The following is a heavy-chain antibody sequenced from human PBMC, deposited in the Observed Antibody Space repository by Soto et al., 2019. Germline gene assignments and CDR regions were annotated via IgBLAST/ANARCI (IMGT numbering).Heavy chain of an antibody. Sequence: XGSLKLSCAAAGFTLSDYYMSWIRQAPGRGLDWVSYISSSSYTNYADSVKGRFTISRDNAKNSLYLQMNSLRAEDTAVYYCARSVSHSSGYYYRGVRWFDHWGQGTLVTVSS. D-gene: IGHD3-22*01. V-gene: IGHV3-11*06. J-gene: IGHJ5*02. CDR3: ARSVSHSSGYYYRGVRWFDH. CDR1: GFTLSDYY. CDR2: ISSSSYT.